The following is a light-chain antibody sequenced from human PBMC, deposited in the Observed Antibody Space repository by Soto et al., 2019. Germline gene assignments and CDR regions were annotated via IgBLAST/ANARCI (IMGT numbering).Light chain of an antibody. CDR1: QSISTF. J-gene: IGKJ1*01. CDR3: QQSYSSTLT. Sequence: DIQMTQSPSSLSASVGDRVTITCRPSQSISTFLNWHQQKPRTAPKRLMHATSILQSGVLSSFSSSGSGTEFTLTISSLQPEDFATYYCQQSYSSTLTFGQGTKVEIK. V-gene: IGKV1-39*01. CDR2: ATS.